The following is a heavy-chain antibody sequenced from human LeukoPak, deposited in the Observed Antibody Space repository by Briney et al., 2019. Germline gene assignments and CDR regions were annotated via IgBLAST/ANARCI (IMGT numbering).Heavy chain of an antibody. CDR3: ARDPAIGYFDY. V-gene: IGHV1-8*01. CDR2: MNPNSGNT. CDR1: GYTFTSYD. J-gene: IGHJ4*02. Sequence: ASVKVSCKASGYTFTSYDINWVRQATGQGLEWMGWMNPNSGNTNYAQKLQGRVTMTTDTSTSTAYMELRSLRSDDTAVYHCARDPAIGYFDYWGQGTLVTVSS.